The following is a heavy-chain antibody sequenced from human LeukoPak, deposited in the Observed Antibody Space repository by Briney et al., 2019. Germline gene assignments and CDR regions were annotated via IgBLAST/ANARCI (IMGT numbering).Heavy chain of an antibody. V-gene: IGHV1-24*01. CDR2: FDPEDGET. J-gene: IGHJ3*02. CDR1: GCTLTELS. CDR3: ATSSNNYDAAFDI. D-gene: IGHD3-22*01. Sequence: ASVTVSCKVSGCTLTELSMHWVRQAPGKGLEWMGGFDPEDGETIYAQKFQGRVTMTEDTSTDTAYMELSSLRSEDTAVYYCATSSNNYDAAFDIWGQGTMVTVSS.